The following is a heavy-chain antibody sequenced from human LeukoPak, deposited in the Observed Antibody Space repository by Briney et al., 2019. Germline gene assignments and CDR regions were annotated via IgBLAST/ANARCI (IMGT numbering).Heavy chain of an antibody. CDR1: GFTFSSYS. V-gene: IGHV3-7*01. CDR2: IEKDASDK. CDR3: VRDDRFGSSVVGSKFYMDV. D-gene: IGHD2-15*01. Sequence: TGGSLRLSCAASGFTFSSYSMNWVRQAPGKGLEWVASIEKDASDKYYVDSVKGRFTISRDDAENSLYLQMNSLRAEDTAVYYCVRDDRFGSSVVGSKFYMDVWGKGTTVTVSS. J-gene: IGHJ6*03.